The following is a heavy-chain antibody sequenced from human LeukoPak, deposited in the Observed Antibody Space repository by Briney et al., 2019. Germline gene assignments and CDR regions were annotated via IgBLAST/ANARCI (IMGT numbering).Heavy chain of an antibody. Sequence: GGSLRLSCAASGFTFSNYAMSWVRQAPGKGLEWVSALSGSGGSTYYADSVKGRFTISRDNSKNTLYLQMNSLRAEDTAVYYCARDQGQFLVGGGSYGMDVWGQGTTVTVSS. CDR3: ARDQGQFLVGGGSYGMDV. CDR1: GFTFSNYA. CDR2: LSGSGGST. D-gene: IGHD3-3*01. V-gene: IGHV3-23*01. J-gene: IGHJ6*02.